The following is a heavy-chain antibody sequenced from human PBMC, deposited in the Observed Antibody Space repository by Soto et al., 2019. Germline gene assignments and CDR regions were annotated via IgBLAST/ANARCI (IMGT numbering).Heavy chain of an antibody. Sequence: SETLSLTCAVYVGSFSGYYWSWIRQPPGKGLEWIGEINHSGITNYNPSLKSRVTISVDTSKNQFSLKLSSVTAADTAVYYCAIVAAAGTASDYWGQGTLVTVSS. D-gene: IGHD6-13*01. J-gene: IGHJ4*02. V-gene: IGHV4-34*01. CDR1: VGSFSGYY. CDR2: INHSGIT. CDR3: AIVAAAGTASDY.